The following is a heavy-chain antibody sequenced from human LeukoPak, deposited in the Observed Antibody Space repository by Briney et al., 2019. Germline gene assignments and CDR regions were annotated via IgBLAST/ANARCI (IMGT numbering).Heavy chain of an antibody. J-gene: IGHJ4*02. D-gene: IGHD5-24*01. Sequence: GGSLRLSCAASGFTFSSYSMNWVRQAPGKGLEWVSSISSSSSYIYYADSVKGRFTISRDNAKNSLYLQMNSLRAEDTAVYYCARDDGDGYGAGSYWGQGTLVTVSS. CDR3: ARDDGDGYGAGSY. CDR2: ISSSSSYI. V-gene: IGHV3-21*01. CDR1: GFTFSSYS.